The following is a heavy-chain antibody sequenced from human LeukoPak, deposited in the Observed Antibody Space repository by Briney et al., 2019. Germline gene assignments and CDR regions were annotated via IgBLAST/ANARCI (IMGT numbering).Heavy chain of an antibody. V-gene: IGHV7-4-1*02. CDR2: INTNTGYP. CDR1: GYTFTSYA. CDR3: ARDHYLSLLGLRAFDI. D-gene: IGHD7-27*01. Sequence: ASVKVSCKASGYTFTSYAMNWVRQAPGQGLEWMGWINTNTGYPAYAQGFTGRFVFSLDTSVSTAYLQISSLKAEDTAVYYCARDHYLSLLGLRAFDIWGQGTMVTVSS. J-gene: IGHJ3*02.